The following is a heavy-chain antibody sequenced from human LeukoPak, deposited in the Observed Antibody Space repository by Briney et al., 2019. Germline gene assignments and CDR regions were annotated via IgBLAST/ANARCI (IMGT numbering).Heavy chain of an antibody. CDR3: ARATLTTVKNYGMDV. D-gene: IGHD4-17*01. V-gene: IGHV4-39*07. J-gene: IGHJ6*02. CDR2: INHSGST. Sequence: SETLSLACTVSGGSISSSSYSWSWIRQPPGKGLEWIGEINHSGSTNYNPSLKSRVTISVDTSKNQFSLKLSSVTAADTAVYYCARATLTTVKNYGMDVWGQGTTVTVSS. CDR1: GGSISSSSYS.